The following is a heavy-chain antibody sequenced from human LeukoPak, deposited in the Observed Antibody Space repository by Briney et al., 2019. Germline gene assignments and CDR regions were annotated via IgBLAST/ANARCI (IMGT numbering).Heavy chain of an antibody. CDR1: GLTFDDYR. Sequence: GGPLTLFCAASGLTFDDYRKRWARQAPGKAVEGLWGINWNGDGTGYADSVKGRFTISRDNAKNSLYLQMDSLRAEDTALYYCARLGGPDYYFYYYMDVWGKGTTVTVSS. V-gene: IGHV3-20*04. CDR2: INWNGDGT. J-gene: IGHJ6*03. D-gene: IGHD1-26*01. CDR3: ARLGGPDYYFYYYMDV.